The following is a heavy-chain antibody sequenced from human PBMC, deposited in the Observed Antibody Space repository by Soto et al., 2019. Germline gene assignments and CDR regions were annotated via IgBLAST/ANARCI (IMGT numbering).Heavy chain of an antibody. V-gene: IGHV3-30*18. CDR3: AKDLWAGSSWYDTYDAFDI. Sequence: GGSLRLSCAASGFTFSSYGMHWVRQAPGKGLEWVAVISYDGSNKYYADSVKGRFTISRDNSKNTLYLQMNSLRAEDTAVYYCAKDLWAGSSWYDTYDAFDIWGQGTMV. CDR2: ISYDGSNK. CDR1: GFTFSSYG. D-gene: IGHD6-13*01. J-gene: IGHJ3*02.